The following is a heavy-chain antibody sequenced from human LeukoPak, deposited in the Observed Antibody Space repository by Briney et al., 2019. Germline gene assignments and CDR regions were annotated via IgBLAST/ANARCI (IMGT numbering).Heavy chain of an antibody. D-gene: IGHD6-13*01. CDR2: IKQDGTEK. CDR3: ARDLFSISRYFGS. J-gene: IGHJ4*02. CDR1: GFTFSSYW. V-gene: IGHV3-7*01. Sequence: PGGSLRLSCSASGFTFSSYWMSWVRQAPGKGLEWVANIKQDGTEKYYVDSVKGRFTISRDNAKNSLYLQMDSLRAEDTAVYYCARDLFSISRYFGSWGQGTLVTVSS.